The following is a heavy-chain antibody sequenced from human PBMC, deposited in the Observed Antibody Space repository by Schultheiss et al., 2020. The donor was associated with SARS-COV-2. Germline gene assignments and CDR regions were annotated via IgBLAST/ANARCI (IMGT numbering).Heavy chain of an antibody. CDR1: GGSISSGGYY. V-gene: IGHV4-31*03. CDR2: IYYSGST. Sequence: SETLSLTCTVSGGSISSGGYYWSWIRQHPGKGLEWIGYIYYSGSTYYNPSLKSRVTISVDTSKNQFSLKLSSVTAADTAVYYCARGGYSYGYLDYWGQGTLVTVSS. D-gene: IGHD5-18*01. J-gene: IGHJ4*02. CDR3: ARGGYSYGYLDY.